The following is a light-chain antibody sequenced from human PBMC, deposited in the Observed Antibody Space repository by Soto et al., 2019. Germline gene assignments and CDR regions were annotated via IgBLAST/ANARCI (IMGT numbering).Light chain of an antibody. CDR1: QSVTNSF. J-gene: IGKJ2*01. CDR2: SIS. V-gene: IGKV3-20*01. Sequence: ENVLTQSPGTLSLSPGERATLSCRASQSVTNSFFAWNQQKPGQAPRLLIYSISSRATGIPDRFSGSGSGTDFTLSISRLEPEDFVVYYCQQYSTLPHTFGQGTKLEVK. CDR3: QQYSTLPHT.